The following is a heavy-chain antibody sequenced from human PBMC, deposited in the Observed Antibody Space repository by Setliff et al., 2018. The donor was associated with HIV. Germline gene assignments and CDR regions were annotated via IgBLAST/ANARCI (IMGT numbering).Heavy chain of an antibody. J-gene: IGHJ6*02. D-gene: IGHD3-9*01. CDR3: VRDTFDGRSYYGWDV. Sequence: PGGSLTLSCAASGFTFGSYWMHWVRQAPGEGLLWVARLNPEANYIHYADSVKGRFTISRDNAKNTLYLQMNSLRTEDTAVYYCVRDTFDGRSYYGWDVWGQGTTVTVSS. CDR1: GFTFGSYW. V-gene: IGHV3-74*01. CDR2: LNPEANYI.